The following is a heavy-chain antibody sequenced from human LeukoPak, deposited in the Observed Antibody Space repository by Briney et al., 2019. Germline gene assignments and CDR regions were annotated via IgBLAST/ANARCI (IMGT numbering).Heavy chain of an antibody. CDR2: INPSGGST. Sequence: ASVKVSCKASGYTFINYYIHWVRQAPGQGLEWMGIINPSGGSTSYAQKFQGRVTMTRDTSTSSVYMELSSLRPEDTAVYYCARSGTYYGWFDPWGQGTLATVSS. D-gene: IGHD3-10*01. CDR1: GYTFINYY. CDR3: ARSGTYYGWFDP. V-gene: IGHV1-46*01. J-gene: IGHJ5*02.